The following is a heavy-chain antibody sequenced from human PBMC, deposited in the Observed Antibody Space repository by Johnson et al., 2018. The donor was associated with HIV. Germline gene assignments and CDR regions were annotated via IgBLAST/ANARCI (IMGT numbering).Heavy chain of an antibody. CDR3: AREEGVGDDYGGKSAFDI. Sequence: VQLVESGGGVVQPGRSLRLSCAASGFTFSSYAMHWVRQAPGKGLEWVAVISYDGSNKYYADSVKGRFPISRDNSKNTLYLQMNSLRAEDTAVYYCAREEGVGDDYGGKSAFDIWGQGTMVTVSS. J-gene: IGHJ3*02. V-gene: IGHV3-30-3*01. D-gene: IGHD4-23*01. CDR2: ISYDGSNK. CDR1: GFTFSSYA.